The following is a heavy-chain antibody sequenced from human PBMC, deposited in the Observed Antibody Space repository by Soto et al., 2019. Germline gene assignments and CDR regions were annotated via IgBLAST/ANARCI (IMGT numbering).Heavy chain of an antibody. D-gene: IGHD3-10*01. Sequence: PSETLSLTCAVSGGSISSGGYYWSWIRQLTGKGQEWIGYIFYSGITYYRTSLQSRVNISVDTSKNQFSLMLSSVTAADTSVYFCARCGDGSGRCSYFGIDGWGQGTTVS. CDR3: ARCGDGSGRCSYFGIDG. V-gene: IGHV4-31*11. CDR1: GGSISSGGYY. J-gene: IGHJ6*02. CDR2: IFYSGIT.